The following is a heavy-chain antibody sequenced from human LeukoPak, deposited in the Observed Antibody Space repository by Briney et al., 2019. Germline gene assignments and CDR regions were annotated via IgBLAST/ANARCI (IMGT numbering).Heavy chain of an antibody. J-gene: IGHJ4*02. CDR2: IYSGGST. D-gene: IGHD6-19*01. V-gene: IGHV3-66*01. CDR3: AARPTSEAVAPSDF. Sequence: GGSLRLSCAASGFTVSSNYMSWVRQAPGKGLEWVSVIYSGGSTYYADSVKGRFTISRDNSKSTLYLQMNSLRAEDTATYYCAARPTSEAVAPSDFWGQGTLVTVSP. CDR1: GFTVSSNY.